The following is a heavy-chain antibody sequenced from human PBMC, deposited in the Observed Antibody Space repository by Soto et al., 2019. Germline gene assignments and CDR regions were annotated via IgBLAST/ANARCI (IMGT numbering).Heavy chain of an antibody. V-gene: IGHV1-69*13. D-gene: IGHD6-13*01. Sequence: ASVKVSCKASGGTFSSYAISWVRQAPGQGLEWMGGIIPIFGTANYAQKFQGRVTITADESTSTAYMELSSLRSEDTAVYYCASGYSSSWSQIGAFDIWGQGTMVTVSS. J-gene: IGHJ3*02. CDR3: ASGYSSSWSQIGAFDI. CDR2: IIPIFGTA. CDR1: GGTFSSYA.